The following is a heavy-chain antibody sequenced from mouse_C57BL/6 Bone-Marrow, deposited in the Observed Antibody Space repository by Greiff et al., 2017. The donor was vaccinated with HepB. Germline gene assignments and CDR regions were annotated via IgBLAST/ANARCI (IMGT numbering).Heavy chain of an antibody. CDR3: ARGELRLRGYYAMDY. V-gene: IGHV5-17*01. J-gene: IGHJ4*01. D-gene: IGHD3-2*02. Sequence: DVMLVESGGGLVKPGGSLKLSCAASGFTFSDYGMHWVRQAPEKGLEWVAYISSGSSTIYYADTVKGRFTISRDNAKNTLFLQMTSLRSEDTAMYYCARGELRLRGYYAMDYWGQGTSVTVSS. CDR1: GFTFSDYG. CDR2: ISSGSSTI.